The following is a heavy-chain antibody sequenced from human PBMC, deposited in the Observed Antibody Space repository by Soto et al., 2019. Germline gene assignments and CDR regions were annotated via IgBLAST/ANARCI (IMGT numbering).Heavy chain of an antibody. V-gene: IGHV3-7*01. Sequence: EVQLVESGGGLVQPGGSLRLSCAASGFTFGPYWMTWVRQAPGKGLEWVAKIKPDGSEKYYVDSVKGRFTISRDNTKTSLYLQMNSLRAEDTAVYYCARPYTVAGSSYWCFDLWGRVTLVTVSS. CDR3: ARPYTVAGSSYWCFDL. J-gene: IGHJ2*01. CDR1: GFTFGPYW. CDR2: IKPDGSEK. D-gene: IGHD3-16*01.